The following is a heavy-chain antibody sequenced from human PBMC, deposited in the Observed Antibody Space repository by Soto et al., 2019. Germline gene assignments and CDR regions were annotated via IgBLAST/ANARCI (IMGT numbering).Heavy chain of an antibody. CDR3: ARYGYYYFGMDV. D-gene: IGHD5-18*01. CDR2: IWSDGSNE. CDR1: GFTFNIYG. V-gene: IGHV3-33*01. Sequence: GGSLRLSCATSGFTFNIYGMHWVRQAPGKGLEWVAGIWSDGSNENYADSVKGRFTISRANSKNTLYLQMNGLRAEDTAVYYCARYGYYYFGMDVWGQGTTVTVSS. J-gene: IGHJ6*02.